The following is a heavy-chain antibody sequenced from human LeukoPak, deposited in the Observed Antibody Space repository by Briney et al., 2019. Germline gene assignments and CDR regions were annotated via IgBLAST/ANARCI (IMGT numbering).Heavy chain of an antibody. D-gene: IGHD3-22*01. J-gene: IGHJ4*02. CDR1: GGTFSSYA. CDR3: ARQINGGYYPFDY. CDR2: IIPILGIA. Sequence: SVNVSCKASGGTFSSYAISWVRQAPGQGLEWMGRIIPILGIANYAQKFQGRVTITADKSTSTAYMELSSLRSEDTAVYYCARQINGGYYPFDYWGQGTLVTVSS. V-gene: IGHV1-69*04.